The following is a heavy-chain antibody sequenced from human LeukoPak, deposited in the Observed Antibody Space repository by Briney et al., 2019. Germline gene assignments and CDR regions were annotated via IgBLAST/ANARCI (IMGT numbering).Heavy chain of an antibody. J-gene: IGHJ6*03. D-gene: IGHD2-2*01. CDR2: MNPNSGNT. Sequence: GASVKVSCKASGYTFTSYDINWVRQATGQGLEWMGWMNPNSGNTGYAQKFQGRVTITRNTSISTAYMELSSLRPEDTAVYYCARGVRSSTLRPGGYYMDVWGKGTTVTVSS. CDR1: GYTFTSYD. V-gene: IGHV1-8*03. CDR3: ARGVRSSTLRPGGYYMDV.